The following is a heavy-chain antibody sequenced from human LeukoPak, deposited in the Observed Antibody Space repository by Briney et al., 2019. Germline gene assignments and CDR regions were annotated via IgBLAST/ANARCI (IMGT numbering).Heavy chain of an antibody. Sequence: GASVKVSCKASGYTFNTYGITWVRQAPGQGLEWMGWIRTYNGDTKYVQKFQGRVTMTTDTSTRTAYMELRSLRSDDTAVYYCARDPYYYDSSGYYPPFDYWGQGTLVTVSS. CDR2: IRTYNGDT. CDR1: GYTFNTYG. V-gene: IGHV1-18*01. CDR3: ARDPYYYDSSGYYPPFDY. J-gene: IGHJ4*02. D-gene: IGHD3-22*01.